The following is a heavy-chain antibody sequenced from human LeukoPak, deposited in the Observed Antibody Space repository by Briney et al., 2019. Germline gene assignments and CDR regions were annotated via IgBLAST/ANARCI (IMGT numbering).Heavy chain of an antibody. Sequence: SETLSLTCTVSGGSISSYYWSWIRQPPGKGLEWIGSIYYSGSTYYNPSLKSRVTISVDTSKNQFSLKLSSVTAADTAVYYCARHVRSGSGWPLSMSDYFDYWGQGTLVTVSS. CDR3: ARHVRSGSGWPLSMSDYFDY. CDR2: IYYSGST. J-gene: IGHJ4*02. V-gene: IGHV4-59*05. D-gene: IGHD6-19*01. CDR1: GGSISSYY.